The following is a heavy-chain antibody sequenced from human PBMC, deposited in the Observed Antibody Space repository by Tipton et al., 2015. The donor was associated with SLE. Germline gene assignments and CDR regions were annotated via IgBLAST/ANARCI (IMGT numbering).Heavy chain of an antibody. CDR1: GFIFSSYS. CDR3: AKRSVRGVTFYFEY. V-gene: IGHV3-21*01. CDR2: ISSSSSYI. Sequence: SLRLSCAASGFIFSSYSMTWVRQAPGKGLEWVSSISSSSSYIYYADSVKGRFTISRDNSKNTLFLQMSSLRTEDTAVYYCAKRSVRGVTFYFEYWGLGTLVAVSS. J-gene: IGHJ4*02. D-gene: IGHD3-3*01.